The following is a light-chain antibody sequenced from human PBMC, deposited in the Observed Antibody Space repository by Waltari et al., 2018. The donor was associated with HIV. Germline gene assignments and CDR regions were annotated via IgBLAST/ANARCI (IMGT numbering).Light chain of an antibody. Sequence: TQDPIVSVALGQTIKITCQGDSLRSFFANWNQHRPGQAPVLVVYGGNRRPSGIPDRFSASNSGNTSSLIISKSEAGDEADYFCHSRDTNGERYVFGGGTRVNVL. CDR3: HSRDTNGERYV. CDR2: GGN. J-gene: IGLJ1*01. V-gene: IGLV3-19*01. CDR1: SLRSFF.